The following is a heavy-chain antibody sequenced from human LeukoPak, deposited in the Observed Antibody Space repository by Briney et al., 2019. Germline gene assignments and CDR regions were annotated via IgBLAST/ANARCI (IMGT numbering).Heavy chain of an antibody. CDR1: GGSITTYY. J-gene: IGHJ4*02. CDR2: IYYSGST. V-gene: IGHV4-30-4*01. CDR3: ARVFGDTDY. D-gene: IGHD3-3*01. Sequence: SETLSLTCIVSGGSITTYYWSWIRQPPGKGLEWIGYIYYSGSTYYNPSLKSRVTISVDTSKNQFSLKLSSVTAADTAVYYCARVFGDTDYWGQGTLVTVSS.